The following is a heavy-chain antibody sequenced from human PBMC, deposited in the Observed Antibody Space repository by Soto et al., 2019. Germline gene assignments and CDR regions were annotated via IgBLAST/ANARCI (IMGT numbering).Heavy chain of an antibody. CDR2: INAGNGNT. D-gene: IGHD2-21*02. J-gene: IGHJ4*02. V-gene: IGHV1-3*01. Sequence: ASVKVSCKASGYTFTSYAMHWVRQAPGQRLEWMGWINAGNGNTKYSQKFQGRVTITRDTSASTAYMELSSLRSEDTAVYYCARDHPPYCGGDCYPYYFDYWGQGTLVTVSS. CDR1: GYTFTSYA. CDR3: ARDHPPYCGGDCYPYYFDY.